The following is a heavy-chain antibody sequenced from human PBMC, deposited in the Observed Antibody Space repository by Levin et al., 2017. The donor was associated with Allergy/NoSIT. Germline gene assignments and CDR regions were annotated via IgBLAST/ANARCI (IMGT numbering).Heavy chain of an antibody. D-gene: IGHD6-19*01. V-gene: IGHV1-69*06. J-gene: IGHJ4*02. CDR1: GGTFSSYA. CDR3: AIETPEWQWLAAKDEKFDY. CDR2: IIPIFGTA. Sequence: SVKVSCKASGGTFSSYAISWVRQAPGQGLEWMGGIIPIFGTANYAQKFQGRVTITADKSTSTAYMELSSLRSEDTAVYYCAIETPEWQWLAAKDEKFDYWGQGTLVTVSS.